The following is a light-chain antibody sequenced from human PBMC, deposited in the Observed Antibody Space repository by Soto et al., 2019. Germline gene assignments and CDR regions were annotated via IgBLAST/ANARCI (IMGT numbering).Light chain of an antibody. CDR2: ATS. Sequence: EILMTQSPATLSASPGDRATLSCRASQSVNNNLAWYQQKPGQAPRLLISATSARVAGIPARFSGSGSGTEFTLTIDSLQSEDFAVYYCQQYSTWPRTFGQGTKVDIK. J-gene: IGKJ1*01. CDR1: QSVNNN. V-gene: IGKV3-15*01. CDR3: QQYSTWPRT.